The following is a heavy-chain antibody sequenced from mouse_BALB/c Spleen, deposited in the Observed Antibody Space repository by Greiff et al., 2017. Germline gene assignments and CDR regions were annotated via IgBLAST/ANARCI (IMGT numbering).Heavy chain of an antibody. V-gene: IGHV3-2*02. D-gene: IGHD2-4*01. CDR1: GYSITSDYA. J-gene: IGHJ3*01. CDR2: ISYSGST. CDR3: ARPYDYDGFAY. Sequence: EVQLQESGPGLVKPSQSLSLTCTVTGYSITSDYAWNWIRQFPGNKLEWMGYISYSGSTSYNPSLKSRISITRDTSKNQFFLQLNSVTTEDTATYYCARPYDYDGFAYWGQGTLVTVSA.